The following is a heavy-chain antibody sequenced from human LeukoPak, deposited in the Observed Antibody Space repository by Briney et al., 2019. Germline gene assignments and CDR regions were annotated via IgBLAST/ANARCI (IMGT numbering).Heavy chain of an antibody. V-gene: IGHV5-51*01. D-gene: IGHD1-26*01. CDR1: GYSFTSYC. J-gene: IGHJ3*01. Sequence: GESLKISCKVSGYSFTSYCIGWVREMPGKGLEWMGIIYPGDSGPTYSPSFQGQVTISVDKSISTAYLQWSSLQASDTAMYYCGMSGDRVPLQDDVFDVWGQGTMVTVST. CDR3: GMSGDRVPLQDDVFDV. CDR2: IYPGDSGP.